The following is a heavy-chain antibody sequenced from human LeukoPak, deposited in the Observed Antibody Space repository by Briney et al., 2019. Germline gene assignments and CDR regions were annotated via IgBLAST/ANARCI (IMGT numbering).Heavy chain of an antibody. V-gene: IGHV3-7*01. CDR3: ARRNLFGY. Sequence: GVSLRLSCVASGFTFRDYWMTWVRQAPGKGLECVANIKYDGSDKCYVDSVKGRFTISRDNAKNSVYLQMNSLRVEDTAVYYCARRNLFGYWGQGTVVTVSS. CDR2: IKYDGSDK. CDR1: GFTFRDYW. D-gene: IGHD1-14*01. J-gene: IGHJ4*02.